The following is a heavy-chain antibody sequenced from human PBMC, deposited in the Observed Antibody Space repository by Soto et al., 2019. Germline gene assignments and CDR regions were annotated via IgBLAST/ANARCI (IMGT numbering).Heavy chain of an antibody. J-gene: IGHJ4*02. V-gene: IGHV4-39*02. Sequence: QLQLQESGPGLVKPSETLSLTCTVSGGSISSSSYYWGWIRQPPGQGLEWIGSIYYSGSTYYNPSLKSRVSLSVQTATYQLPINLSTVADEAAAAYSCAREVYGGDYIWVSLRPPFLDYWGQGTLVTAAS. CDR3: AREVYGGDYIWVSLRPPFLDY. D-gene: IGHD3-16*01. CDR1: GGSISSSSYY. CDR2: IYYSGST.